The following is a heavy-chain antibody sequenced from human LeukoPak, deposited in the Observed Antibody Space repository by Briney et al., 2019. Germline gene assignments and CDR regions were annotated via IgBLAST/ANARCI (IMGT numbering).Heavy chain of an antibody. CDR1: GFTFSTHS. CDR3: AREYTNYVPDY. D-gene: IGHD4-11*01. V-gene: IGHV3-21*01. J-gene: IGHJ4*02. Sequence: PGGSLRLSCAASGFTFSTHSMNWVRQAPGKGLEWVSSISSSSTYIYYADSVKGRFTISRDNAKNSLFLQMNSLRAEDTAVYYCAREYTNYVPDYWGQGTLVTVSS. CDR2: ISSSSTYI.